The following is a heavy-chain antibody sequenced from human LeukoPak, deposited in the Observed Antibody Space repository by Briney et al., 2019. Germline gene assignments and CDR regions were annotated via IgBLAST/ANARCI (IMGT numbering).Heavy chain of an antibody. CDR2: IYYRGST. CDR1: GDSISSSSYY. V-gene: IGHV4-39*01. CDR3: ARRRYYDSTGYLD. Sequence: SETLSLTCTISGDSISSSSYYWGWIRQPPWKGLEWIGDIYYRGSTYYNPSLKSRVSISIDTSNNQFSLTLNSVTAADTALYFCARRRYYDSTGYLDWGQGTLLTVSS. J-gene: IGHJ1*01. D-gene: IGHD3-22*01.